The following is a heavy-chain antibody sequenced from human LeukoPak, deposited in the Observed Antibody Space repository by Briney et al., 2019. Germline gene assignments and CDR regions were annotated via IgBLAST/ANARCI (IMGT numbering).Heavy chain of an antibody. Sequence: SETLSLTCIVSGGSISTTTYYWGWIRQPPGKGLEWIGSIYHSGSTYYNPSLKSRVTISVDTSKNQFSLKLSSVTAADTAVYYCARVRIAAFTGENYFDYWGQGTLVTVSS. J-gene: IGHJ4*02. D-gene: IGHD6-13*01. CDR2: IYHSGST. CDR1: GGSISTTTYY. CDR3: ARVRIAAFTGENYFDY. V-gene: IGHV4-39*07.